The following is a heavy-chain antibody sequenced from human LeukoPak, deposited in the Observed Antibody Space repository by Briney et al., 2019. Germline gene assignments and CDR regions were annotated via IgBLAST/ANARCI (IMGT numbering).Heavy chain of an antibody. J-gene: IGHJ4*02. CDR2: INQGGSDK. D-gene: IGHD1-14*01. CDR3: TRDRSRAEDD. Sequence: GGALRLSCAASGFTVSSNYMRWVRQAPGKGLEWVANINQGGSDKYYVDSVKGRFTISRDSANNLLYLQMNSLRGEDTAVYYCTRDRSRAEDDWGQGTLVTVSS. CDR1: GFTVSSNY. V-gene: IGHV3-7*01.